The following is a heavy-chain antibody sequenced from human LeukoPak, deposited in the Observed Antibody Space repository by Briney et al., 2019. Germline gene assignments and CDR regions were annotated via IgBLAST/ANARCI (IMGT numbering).Heavy chain of an antibody. CDR2: SYYSGST. V-gene: IGHV4-30-4*01. CDR1: GDSISSGDYY. J-gene: IGHJ4*02. D-gene: IGHD3-16*02. Sequence: SETLSLTCTVSGDSISSGDYYWSWIRQPPGKGLEWIGYSYYSGSTYYNPSLKSRVTISVDTSKNQFSLKLSSVTAADTAVYYCARRGRGELSYCFDYWGQGTLVTVSS. CDR3: ARRGRGELSYCFDY.